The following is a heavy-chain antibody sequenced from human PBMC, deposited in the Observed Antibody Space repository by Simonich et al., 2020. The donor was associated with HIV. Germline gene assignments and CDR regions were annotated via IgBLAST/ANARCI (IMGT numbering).Heavy chain of an antibody. CDR2: SNPTSGGT. V-gene: IGHV1-2*06. D-gene: IGHD7-27*01. CDR1: GYTFTGYY. CDR3: ARDQRANRGFGGWYFDL. J-gene: IGHJ2*01. Sequence: QVQLVQSGAEVKKPGASVKVSCTASGYTFTGYYLHWVRQAPGQGLEGTGPSNPTSGGTKYAKKFQGRGNMNKDTSLSQAYKGPRRLRSEDTAVYYWARDQRANRGFGGWYFDLWGRGTLVTVSS.